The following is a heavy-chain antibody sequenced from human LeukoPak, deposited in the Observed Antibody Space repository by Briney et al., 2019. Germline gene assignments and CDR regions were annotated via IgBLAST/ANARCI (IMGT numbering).Heavy chain of an antibody. V-gene: IGHV4-34*01. CDR3: ARAGLVGVHFDY. CDR1: GGSFSGYY. Sequence: PSETLSLTCAVYGGSFSGYYWSWIRQPPGKGLEWIGEINHSGSTNYNPSLKSRVTISVDTSKNQFSLKLSSVTAADTAVYYCARAGLVGVHFDYWGQGTLVTVSS. J-gene: IGHJ4*02. D-gene: IGHD3-10*01. CDR2: INHSGST.